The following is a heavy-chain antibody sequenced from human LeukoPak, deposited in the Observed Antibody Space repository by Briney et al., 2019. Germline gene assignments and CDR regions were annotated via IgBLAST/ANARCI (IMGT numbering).Heavy chain of an antibody. D-gene: IGHD3-10*01. J-gene: IGHJ4*02. CDR3: ARALRSPGDSGLDY. Sequence: GGSLRLSCAASGFNFSSNYMHWVRQAPGKGLVWVSRITTDGSDTTYAAFVKGRFTISRDNAKNKLYLEMNSLRAEDTAVYYCARALRSPGDSGLDYWGQGALVTVSS. V-gene: IGHV3-74*03. CDR1: GFNFSSNY. CDR2: ITTDGSDT.